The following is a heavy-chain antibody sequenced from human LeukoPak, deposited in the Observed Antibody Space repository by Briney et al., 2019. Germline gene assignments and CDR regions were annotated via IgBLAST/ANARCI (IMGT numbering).Heavy chain of an antibody. Sequence: GESLKISCKGSGYSFTTYWIGWVRQMPGKGLEWMGIIYPGDSDTRYSPSFQGQVTISADKSISTAYLQWSSLKASDTARYYCARDSCSGGTCHTDYWGQGTLVSVSS. J-gene: IGHJ4*02. CDR1: GYSFTTYW. CDR2: IYPGDSDT. CDR3: ARDSCSGGTCHTDY. D-gene: IGHD2-15*01. V-gene: IGHV5-51*01.